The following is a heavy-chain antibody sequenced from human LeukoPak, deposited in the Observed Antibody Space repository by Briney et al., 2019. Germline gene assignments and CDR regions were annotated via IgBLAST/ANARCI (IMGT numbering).Heavy chain of an antibody. Sequence: GESLNISCKGSGYSFSSYWIAWVRQMPGKGLEWMGIIYPGDSDTRYSPSFQGQVTISADKSIRIAYLQWSSLKASDTAMYYCARQWGDCSSISCYSASWGQGTLVTVSS. V-gene: IGHV5-51*01. CDR1: GYSFSSYW. J-gene: IGHJ5*02. CDR2: IYPGDSDT. D-gene: IGHD2-2*01. CDR3: ARQWGDCSSISCYSAS.